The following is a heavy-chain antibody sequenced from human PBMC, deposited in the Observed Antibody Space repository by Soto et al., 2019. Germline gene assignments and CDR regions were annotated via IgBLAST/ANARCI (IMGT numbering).Heavy chain of an antibody. Sequence: WTWLRQPPGKGLEWIGEINHSGTTNYHPSLKSRVSMLVDTSKKQFSLKVNSVTAADTAIYYCARGSLWFDPWGQGTLVTVSS. CDR3: ARGSLWFDP. CDR2: INHSGTT. J-gene: IGHJ5*02. V-gene: IGHV4-34*01.